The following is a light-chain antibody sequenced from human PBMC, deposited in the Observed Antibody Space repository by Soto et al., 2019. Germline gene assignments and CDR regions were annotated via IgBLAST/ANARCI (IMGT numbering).Light chain of an antibody. Sequence: QSVLTQPPSVSGAPGQRVTIACTGSSSNIGAGYDVHWYQQRPGTAPKLLIFGNINRPSGVPDRFSASKSGTSASLAITGLQAEDEADYYCQSYDSTLSARYVFRTGTKATVL. CDR1: SSNIGAGYD. CDR2: GNI. V-gene: IGLV1-40*01. J-gene: IGLJ1*01. CDR3: QSYDSTLSARYV.